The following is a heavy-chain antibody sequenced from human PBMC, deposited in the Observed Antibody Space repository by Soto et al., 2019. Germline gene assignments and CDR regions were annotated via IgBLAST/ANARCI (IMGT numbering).Heavy chain of an antibody. V-gene: IGHV4-39*01. CDR1: GGTVSITIYY. Sequence: SQILSLPHTVSGGTVSITIYYLGWIRQPPWKGLEWIGSIYYSGSTYYNPSLKSRVTISVDTSKNQFSLKLSSVTAADTAVYYCRALPAAMKDYYYYMDGWGKGTTVTVSS. CDR3: RALPAAMKDYYYYMDG. CDR2: IYYSGST. J-gene: IGHJ6*03. D-gene: IGHD2-2*01.